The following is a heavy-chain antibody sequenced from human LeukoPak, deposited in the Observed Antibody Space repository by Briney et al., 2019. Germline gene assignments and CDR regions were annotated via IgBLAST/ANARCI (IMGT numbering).Heavy chain of an antibody. J-gene: IGHJ4*02. Sequence: PGGSLRLSCAASGFTFSSYWMSWVRQAPGKGLEWVANIKQDGSEKYYVDSVKGRFTISRDNAKNSLYLQMNSLRAEDTAVYYCASFTYYYDSSGYYWGQGTLVTVSS. D-gene: IGHD3-22*01. CDR2: IKQDGSEK. CDR3: ASFTYYYDSSGYY. V-gene: IGHV3-7*01. CDR1: GFTFSSYW.